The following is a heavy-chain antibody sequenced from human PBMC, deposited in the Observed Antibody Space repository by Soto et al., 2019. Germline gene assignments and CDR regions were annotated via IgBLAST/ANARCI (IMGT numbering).Heavy chain of an antibody. CDR3: TRGTFETTAPFY. V-gene: IGHV4-4*07. CDR2: IFASGRT. J-gene: IGHJ4*02. CDR1: GGSISKDL. D-gene: IGHD2-21*02. Sequence: PSETRSHTWNVSGGSISKDLWSGGRQPAGKGLEWIGRIFASGRTNYNPSLQSRVTMSVDTSKNQFSLTMTSLAAADTAVYYCTRGTFETTAPFYWGQGIPVTVSS.